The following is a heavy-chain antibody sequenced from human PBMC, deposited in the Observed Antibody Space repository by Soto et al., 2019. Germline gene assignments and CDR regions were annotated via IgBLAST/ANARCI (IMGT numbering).Heavy chain of an antibody. J-gene: IGHJ6*03. Sequence: GGSLRLSCAASGFTFSDYYMSWIRQAPGKGLEWVSYISSSGSTIYYADSVKGRFTISRDNAKNSLYLQMNSLRAEDTAVYYCARLVASIPAHYGDYDYYYMDVWGKGTTVTVSS. CDR2: ISSSGSTI. V-gene: IGHV3-11*01. CDR1: GFTFSDYY. D-gene: IGHD4-17*01. CDR3: ARLVASIPAHYGDYDYYYMDV.